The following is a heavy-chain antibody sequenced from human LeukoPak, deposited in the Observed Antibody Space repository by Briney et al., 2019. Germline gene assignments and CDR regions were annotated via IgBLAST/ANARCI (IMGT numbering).Heavy chain of an antibody. V-gene: IGHV3-30*02. Sequence: GGSLRLSCAASGFTFSSYGMHWVRQAPGKGLEWVAFIRYDGSNKYYADSVKGRFTISRDNSKNTLYLQMNSLRAEDTAVHYCAKDLGGAYYGGDCSVDYWGQGTLVTVSS. CDR2: IRYDGSNK. J-gene: IGHJ4*02. CDR3: AKDLGGAYYGGDCSVDY. D-gene: IGHD2-21*02. CDR1: GFTFSSYG.